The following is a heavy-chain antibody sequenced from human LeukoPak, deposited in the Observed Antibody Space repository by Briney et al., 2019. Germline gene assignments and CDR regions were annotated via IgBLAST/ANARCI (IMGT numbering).Heavy chain of an antibody. Sequence: PGGSLRLSCAVSGFTVITNYMNWVRQAPGKGLEWVSVVYSGGSTFYADSVKGRITISRDNSKNTLYLQMNNLRAEDTAVYYCARLANPSGYWDWGQGTLVTVSS. CDR2: VYSGGST. V-gene: IGHV3-53*01. CDR1: GFTVITNY. D-gene: IGHD3-22*01. CDR3: ARLANPSGYWD. J-gene: IGHJ4*02.